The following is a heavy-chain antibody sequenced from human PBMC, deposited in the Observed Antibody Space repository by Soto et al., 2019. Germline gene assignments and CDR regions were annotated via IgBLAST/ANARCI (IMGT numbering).Heavy chain of an antibody. D-gene: IGHD2-8*02. CDR1: GGTFSSYA. CDR3: AREGWGGVFHYFDY. V-gene: IGHV1-69*13. Sequence: SVKVSCKASGGTFSSYAISCVRQAPGQGLEWMGGIIPIFGTANYAQKFQGRVTITADESTSTAYMELSSLRSEDTAVYYCAREGWGGVFHYFDYWGQGTLVTV. J-gene: IGHJ4*02. CDR2: IIPIFGTA.